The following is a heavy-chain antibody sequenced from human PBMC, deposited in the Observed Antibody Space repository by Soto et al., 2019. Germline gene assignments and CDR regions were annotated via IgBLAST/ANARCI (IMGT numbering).Heavy chain of an antibody. Sequence: XTLSLSCAVYGGSLSGYEWSWIRQPPGKGLEWIGEINHSGSTNYNPSLKSRVTISVDTSKNQFSLKLSSVNAAETAVYYCARGTSVANGVYNWFDPWGQGTLATVSS. V-gene: IGHV4-34*01. CDR2: INHSGST. D-gene: IGHD2-8*01. J-gene: IGHJ5*02. CDR1: GGSLSGYE. CDR3: ARGTSVANGVYNWFDP.